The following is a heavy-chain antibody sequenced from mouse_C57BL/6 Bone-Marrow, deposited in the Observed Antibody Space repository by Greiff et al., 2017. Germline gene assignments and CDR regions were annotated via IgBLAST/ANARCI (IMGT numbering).Heavy chain of an antibody. Sequence: QVQLKESGPGLVAPSQSLSITCTVSGFSITSYAISWVRQPPGKGLEWLGVIWTGGGTNYNSPLKSRKGISKANPKSQVFLKLHSLQTADTATFYCSRNARCCYGLAYWGQGTLVTVSA. V-gene: IGHV2-9-1*01. CDR2: IWTGGGT. CDR1: GFSITSYA. J-gene: IGHJ3*01. CDR3: SRNARCCYGLAY. D-gene: IGHD1-1*01.